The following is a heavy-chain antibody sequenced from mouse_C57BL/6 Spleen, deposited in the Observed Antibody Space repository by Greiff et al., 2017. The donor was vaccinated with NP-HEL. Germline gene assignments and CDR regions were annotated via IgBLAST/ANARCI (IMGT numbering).Heavy chain of an antibody. CDR3: ALAIYDGYYVLAY. V-gene: IGHV1-64*01. CDR1: GYTFTSYW. J-gene: IGHJ3*01. Sequence: QVQLQQPGAELVKPGASVKLSCKASGYTFTSYWMHWVKQRPGQGLEWIGMIHPNSGSTNYNEKFKSKATLTVDKSSSTAYMQLSSLTSEDSAVYYCALAIYDGYYVLAYWGQGTLVTVSA. CDR2: IHPNSGST. D-gene: IGHD2-3*01.